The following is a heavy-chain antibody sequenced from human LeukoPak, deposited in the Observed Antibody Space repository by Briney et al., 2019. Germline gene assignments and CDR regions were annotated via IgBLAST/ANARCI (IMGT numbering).Heavy chain of an antibody. V-gene: IGHV3-23*01. D-gene: IGHD2-8*01. CDR2: LSDSGGGT. CDR3: ANGYCTNGVCYPYYYYYMDV. Sequence: GGTLRLSCAASGFSLSSYGMTWVRQAPGKGLEWVSTLSDSGGGTYYADSVKGRFTISRDNSKNTLYLQMNSLRAEDTAVYYCANGYCTNGVCYPYYYYYMDVWGKGTTVTVSS. J-gene: IGHJ6*03. CDR1: GFSLSSYG.